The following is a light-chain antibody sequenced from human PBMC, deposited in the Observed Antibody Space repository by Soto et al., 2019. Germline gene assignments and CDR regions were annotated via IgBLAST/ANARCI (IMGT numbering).Light chain of an antibody. CDR2: GAS. V-gene: IGKV3-20*01. J-gene: IGKJ1*01. Sequence: EIVLPQSPGPLSLSPGERATLSCRASPSVSTRSLAWYQQKPGQAPRLLISGASSSAADIPDRFSVSGSGTDFTLTINGLEPEDLAVDDGQQYDSSPRTFGQGTKVE. CDR1: PSVSTRS. CDR3: QQYDSSPRT.